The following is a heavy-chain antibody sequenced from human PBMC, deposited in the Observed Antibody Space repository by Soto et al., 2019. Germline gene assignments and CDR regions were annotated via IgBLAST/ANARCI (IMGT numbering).Heavy chain of an antibody. CDR1: GYTFTSYA. CDR3: AREVVATISLDY. Sequence: ASVKVSCKASGYTFTSYAMHWVRQAPGQRLEWMGWINAGNGNTKYSQKFQGRVTITRDTSASTAYMELSSLRSEDTAVYYCAREVVATISLDYWGQGTLVTVSS. CDR2: INAGNGNT. D-gene: IGHD5-12*01. J-gene: IGHJ4*02. V-gene: IGHV1-3*01.